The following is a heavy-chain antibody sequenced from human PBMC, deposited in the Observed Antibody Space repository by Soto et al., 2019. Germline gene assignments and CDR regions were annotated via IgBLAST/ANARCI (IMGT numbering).Heavy chain of an antibody. V-gene: IGHV3-66*01. CDR3: ASSIVVVPADPGYYYYMDV. J-gene: IGHJ6*03. CDR2: IYSGGST. Sequence: EVQLVESGGGLVQPGGSLRLSCAASGFTVSSNYMSWVRQAPGKGLEWVSVIYSGGSTYYADSVKGRFTISRDNSKNTLYLQMNSLRAEDTAVYYCASSIVVVPADPGYYYYMDVWGKGTTVTVSS. D-gene: IGHD2-2*01. CDR1: GFTVSSNY.